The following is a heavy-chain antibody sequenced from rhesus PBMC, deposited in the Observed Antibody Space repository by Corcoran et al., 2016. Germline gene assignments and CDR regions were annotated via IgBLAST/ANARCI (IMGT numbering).Heavy chain of an antibody. Sequence: EVQLVQSGAEVKRPGASLKISCKTSGYSFTNYWISWVRQMPGKGLEWMGAIDPSDSDTRYNPSFQGQVTISADKSISTAYLQWSRLKASDTATYYCARGYNWNQGLGYWGQGVLVTVSS. CDR1: GYSFTNYW. CDR2: IDPSDSDT. J-gene: IGHJ4*01. D-gene: IGHD1-26*01. V-gene: IGHV5-20*01. CDR3: ARGYNWNQGLGY.